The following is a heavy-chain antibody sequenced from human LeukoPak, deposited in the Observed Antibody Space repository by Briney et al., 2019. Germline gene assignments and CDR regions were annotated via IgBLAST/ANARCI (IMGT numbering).Heavy chain of an antibody. CDR2: LTDSGDAT. Sequence: GGSLRLACAVSGCTFSHYAMSWVRQAPGTGLEWVGSLTDSGDATYYADSVKGRLTISRDNSNSTLYLHISGLRDEDTAVYYCARGYSHNSGGWLHPWGQGTLVTVSS. CDR1: GCTFSHYA. V-gene: IGHV3-23*01. J-gene: IGHJ5*02. CDR3: ARGYSHNSGGWLHP. D-gene: IGHD5-12*01.